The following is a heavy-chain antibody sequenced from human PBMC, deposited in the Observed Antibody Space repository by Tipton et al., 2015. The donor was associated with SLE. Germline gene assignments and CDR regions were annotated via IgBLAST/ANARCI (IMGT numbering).Heavy chain of an antibody. CDR3: ATSGVTPFDY. D-gene: IGHD3-10*01. CDR1: GGSVSSSGYS. V-gene: IGHV4-61*08. Sequence: TLSLTCTVSGGSVSSSGYSWSWIRQPPGKGLQWIGYISYSGSTNYNPSLKSRVTISVDTSKNQFSLKLSSVTAADTAVYYCATSGVTPFDYWGQGTLVTVSS. CDR2: ISYSGST. J-gene: IGHJ4*02.